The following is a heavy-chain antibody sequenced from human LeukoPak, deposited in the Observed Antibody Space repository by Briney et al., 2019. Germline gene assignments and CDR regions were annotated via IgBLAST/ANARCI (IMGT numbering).Heavy chain of an antibody. Sequence: GGSLRLSCAVSGFTFSSYWMNWVRQAPGKGLEWVANIKQDGSEKNYVDSVKGRFTISRDNAKNSLYLQMSSLRAEDTAVYNCARDFRMEQDWGQGTLVTVSS. CDR2: IKQDGSEK. V-gene: IGHV3-7*01. CDR3: ARDFRMEQD. J-gene: IGHJ4*02. CDR1: GFTFSSYW. D-gene: IGHD1/OR15-1a*01.